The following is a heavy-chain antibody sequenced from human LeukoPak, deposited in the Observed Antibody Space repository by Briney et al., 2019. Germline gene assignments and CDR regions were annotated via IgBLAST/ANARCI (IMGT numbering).Heavy chain of an antibody. D-gene: IGHD3-3*01. V-gene: IGHV4-38-2*02. J-gene: IGHJ4*02. CDR1: GYSISSGYY. Sequence: SETLSLTCTVSGYSISSGYYWGWIRQPPGKGLEWIGSIYHSGSTYYNPSLKSRVTISVDTSKNQFSLKLSSVTAADTAVYYCARADDFWSGYLFDYWGQGTLVTVSS. CDR2: IYHSGST. CDR3: ARADDFWSGYLFDY.